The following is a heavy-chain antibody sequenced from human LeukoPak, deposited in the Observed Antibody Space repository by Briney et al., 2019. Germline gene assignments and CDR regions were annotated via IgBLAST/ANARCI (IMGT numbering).Heavy chain of an antibody. J-gene: IGHJ4*02. D-gene: IGHD3-9*01. CDR3: AKDQSYYDILTEDY. V-gene: IGHV3-23*01. CDR1: GFTFSSYA. Sequence: GGSLRLSCAASGFTFSSYAMSWVRQAPGKGLEWVSAISGSGGSTYYADTVKGRFTISRDNSKNTLYLQMNSLRAEDTAVYYCAKDQSYYDILTEDYWGQGTLVTVSS. CDR2: ISGSGGST.